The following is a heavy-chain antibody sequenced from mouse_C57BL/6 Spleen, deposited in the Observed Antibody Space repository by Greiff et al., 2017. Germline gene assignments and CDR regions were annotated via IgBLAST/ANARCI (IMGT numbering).Heavy chain of an antibody. Sequence: QVQLQQPGAELVKPGASVKLSCKASGYTFTSYWMQWVKQRPGQGLEWIGEIDLSDSYTNYNQKFKGKATLTVDTSSSTAYMQLSSLTSEDSAVYYCARDYYGSSSWFAYWGQGTLVTVSA. J-gene: IGHJ3*01. CDR1: GYTFTSYW. V-gene: IGHV1-50*01. CDR2: IDLSDSYT. CDR3: ARDYYGSSSWFAY. D-gene: IGHD1-1*01.